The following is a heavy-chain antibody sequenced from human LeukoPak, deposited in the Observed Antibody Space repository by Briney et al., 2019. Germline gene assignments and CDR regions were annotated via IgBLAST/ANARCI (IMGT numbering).Heavy chain of an antibody. CDR1: GFTFSSYW. CDR2: IKQDGSEK. Sequence: PGGSLRLSCAASGFTFSSYWMSWVRQAPGKGLEWVANIKQDGSEKFYVDSVKGRFTISRDNAQNSLYLQMNSLRAEDTAVYYCARGGDYDILTGHIDYWGQGTLVTVSS. D-gene: IGHD3-9*01. V-gene: IGHV3-7*01. J-gene: IGHJ4*02. CDR3: ARGGDYDILTGHIDY.